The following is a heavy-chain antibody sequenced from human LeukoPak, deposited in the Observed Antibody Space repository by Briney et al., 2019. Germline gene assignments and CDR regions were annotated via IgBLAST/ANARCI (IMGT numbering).Heavy chain of an antibody. J-gene: IGHJ4*02. CDR3: ARAAGPGGIAAAVSYYFDY. D-gene: IGHD6-13*01. CDR1: GYTFTSYG. CDR2: ISAYNGNT. V-gene: IGHV1-18*01. Sequence: ASVKVSCKASGYTFTSYGISWVRQAPGQGLEWMGWISAYNGNTNYAQKLQGRVTMTRDTSVSTAYMELSRLRSDDTAVYYCARAAGPGGIAAAVSYYFDYWGQGTLVTVSS.